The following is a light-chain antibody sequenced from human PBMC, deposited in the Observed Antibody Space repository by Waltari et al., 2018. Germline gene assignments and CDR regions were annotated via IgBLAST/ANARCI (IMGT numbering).Light chain of an antibody. J-gene: IGKJ1*01. CDR2: DAS. V-gene: IGKV3-11*01. CDR1: QSVSSY. Sequence: EIVLTQSPATLSLSPGERATLSCRASQSVSSYLAWYQQKPGQAPRLLIYDASNRATGIPARFSGSGSGTDFTLTISSLEPEDFAVYYCQQYNIYWTFGQGTKVEIK. CDR3: QQYNIYWT.